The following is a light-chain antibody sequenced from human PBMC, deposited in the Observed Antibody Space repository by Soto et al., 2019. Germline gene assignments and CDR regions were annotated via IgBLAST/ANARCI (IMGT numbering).Light chain of an antibody. CDR1: SSNIGAGYD. CDR2: GNS. CDR3: QSYGSSLSGPVV. J-gene: IGLJ2*01. V-gene: IGLV1-40*01. Sequence: QSVLTQPPSVSGAPGQRVTISCTGSSSNIGAGYDVHWYQQLPGTAPKLLIYGNSNRPSGVPDRFSGSKSGTSASLAITGLQAEDEADYYCQSYGSSLSGPVVLGGGTKLTVL.